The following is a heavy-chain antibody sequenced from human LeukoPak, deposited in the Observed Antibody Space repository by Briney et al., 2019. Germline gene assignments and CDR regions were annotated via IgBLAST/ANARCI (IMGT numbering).Heavy chain of an antibody. Sequence: SETLSLTCTVSGNSISNYYWSWIRQPAGKGLEWIGRMYTSGATNYNPSLKSRTTMSVDTSKNQLSLRLSSVTAADRAVYYCAREGPAASTSFYYFMDVWGKGTTVTVSS. V-gene: IGHV4-4*07. CDR3: AREGPAASTSFYYFMDV. J-gene: IGHJ6*03. D-gene: IGHD2-2*01. CDR2: MYTSGAT. CDR1: GNSISNYY.